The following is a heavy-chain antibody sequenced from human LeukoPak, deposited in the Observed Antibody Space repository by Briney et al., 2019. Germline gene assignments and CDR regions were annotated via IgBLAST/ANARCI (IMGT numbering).Heavy chain of an antibody. CDR3: ARGDYYGSGSYYEGEY. CDR1: GFTFSSYG. CDR2: IWYDGSNK. D-gene: IGHD3-10*01. Sequence: PGRSLRLSCAASGFTFSSYGMHWVRQAPGKGLEWVAVIWYDGSNKYYADSVKGRFTISRDNSKNTLYLQMNSLRAEDTAVYYCARGDYYGSGSYYEGEYWGLGTLVTVSS. V-gene: IGHV3-33*01. J-gene: IGHJ4*02.